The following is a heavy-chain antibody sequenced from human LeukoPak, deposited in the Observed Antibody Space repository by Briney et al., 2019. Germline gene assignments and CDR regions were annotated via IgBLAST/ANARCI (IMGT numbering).Heavy chain of an antibody. Sequence: GGSLRLSSAASGFTFSSYAMSWVRRAPGKGLEWDSGISGSGGSTYYADSVKGRFTISRDNSKNTLYLQMNSLRAEDTAVYYCAKDDASRITIFGVVISYYFDYWGQGTLVTVSS. CDR1: GFTFSSYA. J-gene: IGHJ4*02. D-gene: IGHD3-3*01. V-gene: IGHV3-23*01. CDR3: AKDDASRITIFGVVISYYFDY. CDR2: ISGSGGST.